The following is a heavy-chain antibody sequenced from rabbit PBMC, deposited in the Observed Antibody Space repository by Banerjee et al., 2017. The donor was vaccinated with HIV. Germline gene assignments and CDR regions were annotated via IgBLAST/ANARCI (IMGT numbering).Heavy chain of an antibody. Sequence: QEQLEESGGDLVKPEGSLTLTCTASGFSFSSYYYISWVRQAPGKGLEWIGCIVTGSSDDTYYASWAKGRFTISKTSSTTVTLQMTSLTAADTATYFCARSYSGGNDYTNFWGPGTLVTVS. CDR3: ARSYSGGNDYTNF. D-gene: IGHD6-1*01. V-gene: IGHV1S45*01. J-gene: IGHJ4*01. CDR1: GFSFSSYYY. CDR2: IVTGSSDDT.